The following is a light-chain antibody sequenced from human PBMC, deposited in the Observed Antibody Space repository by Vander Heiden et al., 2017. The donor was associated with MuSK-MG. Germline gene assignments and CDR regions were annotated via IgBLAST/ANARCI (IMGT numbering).Light chain of an antibody. V-gene: IGKV1-39*01. J-gene: IGKJ4*01. CDR1: PSINNF. CDR3: QQSSDIPLT. Sequence: DIQVTPSTSSLSASVGDRVTLTCRASPSINNFLNWYQHKPGKAPKLLIYAASNLQSGVPSRFSGSGAGTDFTLSISRLQPEDSATYYRQQSSDIPLTFGGGTRVELK. CDR2: AAS.